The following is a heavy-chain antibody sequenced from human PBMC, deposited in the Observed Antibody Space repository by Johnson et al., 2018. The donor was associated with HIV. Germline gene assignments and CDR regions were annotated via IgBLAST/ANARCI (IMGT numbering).Heavy chain of an antibody. J-gene: IGHJ3*02. CDR1: GFTFSSYG. D-gene: IGHD5-24*01. Sequence: QVQLVESGGGLVQPGGSLRLSCAASGFTFSSYGMHWVRQAPGKGLEWVAGMWYDGTKKNYADSVKGRFTISRDNSKNSLYLQMNSLRAEDTALYYCAKDREFRVTREGVAFDIWGQGTMVTVSS. V-gene: IGHV3-30*02. CDR2: MWYDGTKK. CDR3: AKDREFRVTREGVAFDI.